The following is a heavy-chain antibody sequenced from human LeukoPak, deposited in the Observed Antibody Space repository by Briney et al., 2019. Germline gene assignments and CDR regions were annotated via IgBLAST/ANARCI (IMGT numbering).Heavy chain of an antibody. CDR1: GFTFDDYA. CDR3: AKGSLVSSGYYPVYFDY. J-gene: IGHJ4*02. Sequence: PGGSLRLSCAASGFTFDDYAMHWVRQAPGKGLEWVSGISWNSGRIGYADSVKGRFTISGDNAKNSLYLQMNSLRAEDMALYYCAKGSLVSSGYYPVYFDYWGQGTLVTVSS. CDR2: ISWNSGRI. D-gene: IGHD3-22*01. V-gene: IGHV3-9*03.